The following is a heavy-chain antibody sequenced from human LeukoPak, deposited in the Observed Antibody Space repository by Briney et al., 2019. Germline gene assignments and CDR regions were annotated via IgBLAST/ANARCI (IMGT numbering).Heavy chain of an antibody. V-gene: IGHV3-30-3*01. CDR3: ARARGQWLVPSLDY. D-gene: IGHD6-19*01. CDR2: ISYHGNSE. J-gene: IGHJ4*02. CDR1: GFTFSSYA. Sequence: GSLRLSCAASGFTFSSYAMHWVRQAPGKGLEWVAVISYHGNSEYYADSVKGRFIISRDNSKNTLYLQMNSLRVEDTAVYYCARARGQWLVPSLDYWGQGTLVTVSS.